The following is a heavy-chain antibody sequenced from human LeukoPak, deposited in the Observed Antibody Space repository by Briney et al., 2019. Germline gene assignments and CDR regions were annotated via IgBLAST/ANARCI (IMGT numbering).Heavy chain of an antibody. J-gene: IGHJ4*02. CDR2: IYHSGST. CDR3: ASNEYSSSSEDY. V-gene: IGHV4-38-2*02. Sequence: NPSETLSLTCTVSGYSISSGYYWGWIRQPPGKGPEWIGSIYHSGSTYYNPSLKSRVTISVDTSKNQFSLKLSSVTAADTAVYYCASNEYSSSSEDYWGQGTLVTVSS. CDR1: GYSISSGYY. D-gene: IGHD6-6*01.